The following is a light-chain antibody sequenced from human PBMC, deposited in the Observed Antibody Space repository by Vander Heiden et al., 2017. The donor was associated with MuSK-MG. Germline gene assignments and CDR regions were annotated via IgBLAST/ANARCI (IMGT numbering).Light chain of an antibody. V-gene: IGLV2-23*02. CDR1: ILDVGGYNF. Sequence: QSALTQPASVSASPGPSITISCPGTILDVGGYNFVSWYQQHPGEPPKVMIFEVNKRPPGVSDRFSGSKSGTTASLTISGLQAEDEADYYCSSYARGNVYVFGPGTQVTVL. J-gene: IGLJ1*01. CDR2: EVN. CDR3: SSYARGNVYV.